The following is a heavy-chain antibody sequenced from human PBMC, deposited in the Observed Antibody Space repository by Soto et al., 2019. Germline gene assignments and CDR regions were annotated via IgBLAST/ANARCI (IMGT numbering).Heavy chain of an antibody. V-gene: IGHV3-23*01. D-gene: IGHD7-27*01. CDR1: GFTFINYA. J-gene: IGHJ2*01. CDR2: ISGGGDAA. Sequence: EVQVLVSGGCLVQPGGSRRLSCAGSGFTFINYAMNWVREAPGKGLEWVSEISGGGDAAFFPDSVRGPFTISIDNTKNKLTLKMNRPGVDDTALYYCARKILGSTTRPNYWYFALWGGGTLVTVYS. CDR3: ARKILGSTTRPNYWYFAL.